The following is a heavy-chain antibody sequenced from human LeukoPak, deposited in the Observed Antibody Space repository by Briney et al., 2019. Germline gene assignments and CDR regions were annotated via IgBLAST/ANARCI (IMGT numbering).Heavy chain of an antibody. D-gene: IGHD2-2*01. CDR3: ARHPRSSINAFDI. CDR1: GGSFSGYY. J-gene: IGHJ3*02. CDR2: INHSEST. V-gene: IGHV4-34*01. Sequence: SETLSLTCAVYGGSFSGYYWSWIRQPPGKGLEWIGEINHSESTNYNPSLKSRVTISVDTSKNQLSLKLSSVTAADTAVYYCARHPRSSINAFDIWGQGTMVTVSS.